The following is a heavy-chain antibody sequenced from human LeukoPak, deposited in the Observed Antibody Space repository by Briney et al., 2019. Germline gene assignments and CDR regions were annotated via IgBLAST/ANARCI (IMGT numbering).Heavy chain of an antibody. V-gene: IGHV3-23*01. J-gene: IGHJ6*03. CDR1: GFTFSNFA. Sequence: GGSLRLSCAASGFTFSNFAMTWVRQAPGKGLEWISAISGSGGSTYYADSVKGRFTISRDNSKNTLCLQMNSLRADDTAIYYCARGGDSYYSYYYMDVWGKGTTVTVSS. CDR3: ARGGDSYYSYYYMDV. CDR2: ISGSGGST. D-gene: IGHD2-21*02.